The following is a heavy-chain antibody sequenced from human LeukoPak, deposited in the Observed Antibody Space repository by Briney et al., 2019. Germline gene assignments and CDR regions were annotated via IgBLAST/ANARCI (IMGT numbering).Heavy chain of an antibody. CDR3: ARAITIFGVALDY. J-gene: IGHJ4*02. CDR2: IYYSGST. V-gene: IGHV4-59*01. CDR1: GGSISSYY. D-gene: IGHD3-3*01. Sequence: PSETLSLTCTVSGGSISSYYWSWIRQPPGKGLEWIGYIYYSGSTNYNPSLKSRVTISVDTSKNQFSLKLSSVTAADTAVYYCARAITIFGVALDYWGQGTLVTVSS.